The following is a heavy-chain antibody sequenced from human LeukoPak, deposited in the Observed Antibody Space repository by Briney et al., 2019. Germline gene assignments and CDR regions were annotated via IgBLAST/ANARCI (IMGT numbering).Heavy chain of an antibody. CDR2: IIPIFGTA. CDR3: ARSLYYYYYMDV. CDR1: GGTFISYA. V-gene: IGHV1-69*13. Sequence: ASVKVSCKASGGTFISYAISWARQAPGQGLEWMGGIIPIFGTANYARKFQGRVTITADESTSTAYMELSSLRSEDTAVYYCARSLYYYYYMDVWGKGTTVTVSS. J-gene: IGHJ6*03.